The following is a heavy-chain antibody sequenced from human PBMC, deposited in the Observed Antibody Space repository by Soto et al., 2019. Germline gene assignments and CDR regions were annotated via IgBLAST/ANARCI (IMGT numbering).Heavy chain of an antibody. Sequence: EGSVKISGRGSGYSLTSYWISWGRQMPGKGLEWMGRIDPSDSYTNYSPSFQGHVTISADKSISTAYLQWSSLKASDTAMYYCARLGFGSSSVWGQGTMVTVSS. D-gene: IGHD2-2*01. J-gene: IGHJ3*01. CDR3: ARLGFGSSSV. CDR1: GYSLTSYW. V-gene: IGHV5-10-1*01. CDR2: IDPSDSYT.